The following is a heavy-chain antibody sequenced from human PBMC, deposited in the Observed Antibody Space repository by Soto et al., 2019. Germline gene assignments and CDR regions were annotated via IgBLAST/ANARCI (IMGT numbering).Heavy chain of an antibody. CDR3: ARGLIVVVTATHYYYYGMDV. V-gene: IGHV3-74*01. CDR1: GFTFSSYW. D-gene: IGHD2-21*02. Sequence: GGSLRLSCAASGFTFSSYWMHWVRQAPGKGLVWVSRINSDGGSTSYADSVKGRFTISRDNAKNTLYPQMNSLRAEDTAVYYCARGLIVVVTATHYYYYGMDVWGQGTTVTVSS. J-gene: IGHJ6*02. CDR2: INSDGGST.